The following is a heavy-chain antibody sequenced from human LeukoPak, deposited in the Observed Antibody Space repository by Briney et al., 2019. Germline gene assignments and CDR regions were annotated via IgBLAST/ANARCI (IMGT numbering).Heavy chain of an antibody. D-gene: IGHD6-13*01. V-gene: IGHV5-10-1*01. CDR1: GYSFTSYW. CDR2: IDPRDSYT. CDR3: ARGSSIAAPGTIPSDY. J-gene: IGHJ4*02. Sequence: GATLQISSKGSGYSFTSYWINWVRHMPGKGLEWMGRIDPRDSYTNYSPSFQDHVTISADETISNAYLQWSSLKASDTAMYYCARGSSIAAPGTIPSDYWGQGTLVTVCS.